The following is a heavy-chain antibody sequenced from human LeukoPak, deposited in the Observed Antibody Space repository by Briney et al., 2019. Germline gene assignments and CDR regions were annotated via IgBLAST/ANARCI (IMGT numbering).Heavy chain of an antibody. CDR2: INHSGST. CDR1: GGSFSGYY. D-gene: IGHD5-24*01. CDR3: ARSPFMAPVSHYMDV. Sequence: SETLSLTCAVYGGSFSGYYWSWIRQPPGKGLEWIGEINHSGSTNYNPSLKSRVTMSVDTSKNQFSLKLSSVTAADTAVYYCARSPFMAPVSHYMDVWGKGTTVTISS. J-gene: IGHJ6*03. V-gene: IGHV4-34*01.